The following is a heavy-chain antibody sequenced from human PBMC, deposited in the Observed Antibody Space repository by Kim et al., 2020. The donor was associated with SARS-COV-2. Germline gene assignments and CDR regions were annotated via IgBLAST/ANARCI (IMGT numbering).Heavy chain of an antibody. D-gene: IGHD3-22*01. Sequence: GGSLRLSCAASGFTFSSYDMHWVRQATGKGLEWVSAIGTAGDTYYPGSVKGRFTISRENAKNSLYLQMNSLRAGDTAVYYCARDYYDSSGYYYYGMDVWGQGTTVTVSS. V-gene: IGHV3-13*01. CDR1: GFTFSSYD. CDR2: IGTAGDT. J-gene: IGHJ6*02. CDR3: ARDYYDSSGYYYYGMDV.